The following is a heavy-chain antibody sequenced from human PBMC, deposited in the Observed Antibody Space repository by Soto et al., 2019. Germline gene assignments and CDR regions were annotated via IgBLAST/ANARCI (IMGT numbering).Heavy chain of an antibody. CDR1: GFTFSSYG. V-gene: IGHV3-33*01. J-gene: IGHJ4*02. Sequence: QVQLVESGGGVVQPGRSLRLSCAASGFTFSSYGMHWVRQAPGKGLEWVAVIWYDGSNKYYADSVKGRFTISRDNSKNTLYLQMNSLRAEDTAVCYCARDARSICSGGSCYPGGYFDYWGQGTLVTVSS. CDR3: ARDARSICSGGSCYPGGYFDY. CDR2: IWYDGSNK. D-gene: IGHD2-15*01.